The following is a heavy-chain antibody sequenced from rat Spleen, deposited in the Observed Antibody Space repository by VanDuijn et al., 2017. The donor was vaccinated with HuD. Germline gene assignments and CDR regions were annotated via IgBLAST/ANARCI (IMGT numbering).Heavy chain of an antibody. V-gene: IGHV5S14*01. D-gene: IGHD1-12*02. CDR3: ARPRDYDGTYYHYFDY. CDR2: ISTGGGNT. CDR1: GFTFSNYG. Sequence: EVQLVESGGGLVQPGRSLKLSCAASGFTFSNYGMAWVRQTPTKGLAWVASISTGGGNTYYRDSVKGRFTISRDNAKNTQYLQMDSLRSEDTATYYCARPRDYDGTYYHYFDYWGQGVMVTVSS. J-gene: IGHJ2*01.